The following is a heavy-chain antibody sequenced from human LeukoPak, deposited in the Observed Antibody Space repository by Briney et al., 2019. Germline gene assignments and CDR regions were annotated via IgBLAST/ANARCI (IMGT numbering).Heavy chain of an antibody. CDR3: ARRGGYYYYYMDI. CDR2: ISSSSSYI. CDR1: GFTFNSYF. V-gene: IGHV3-21*01. J-gene: IGHJ6*03. Sequence: GGSLRLSCAASGFTFNSYFMNWVRQAPGKGLEWVSSISSSSSYIYYADSVKGRFTISRDNAKNSLYLQMNSLRAEDTAVYYCARRGGYYYYYMDIWGKGTTVTISS. D-gene: IGHD3-16*01.